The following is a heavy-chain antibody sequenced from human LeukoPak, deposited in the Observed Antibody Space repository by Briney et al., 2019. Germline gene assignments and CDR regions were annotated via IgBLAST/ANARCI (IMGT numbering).Heavy chain of an antibody. CDR3: ARANSAYGSGSYYGDYYYYGMDV. D-gene: IGHD3-10*01. CDR2: ISAYNGNT. V-gene: IGHV1-18*01. Sequence: ASVKVSCKASGYTFTSYGISWVRQAPGQGLEWMGWISAYNGNTNYAQKLQGRVTMTTDTSTSTAYMELRSLRSDDTAVYYCARANSAYGSGSYYGDYYYYGMDVWGQGTTVTVSS. CDR1: GYTFTSYG. J-gene: IGHJ6*02.